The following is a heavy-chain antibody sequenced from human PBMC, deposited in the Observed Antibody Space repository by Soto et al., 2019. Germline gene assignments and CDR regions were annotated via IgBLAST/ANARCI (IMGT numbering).Heavy chain of an antibody. D-gene: IGHD1-26*01. V-gene: IGHV4-30-4*01. CDR1: GGSISSGDYY. CDR3: ASRRSRGRALLFDP. CDR2: IYYSGST. Sequence: TLSLTCTVSGGSISSGDYYWSWIRQPPGKGLEWIGYIYYSGSTYYNPSLKSRVTISVDTSKNQFSLKLSSVTAADTAVYYCASRRSRGRALLFDPWGQGTLVTVS. J-gene: IGHJ5*02.